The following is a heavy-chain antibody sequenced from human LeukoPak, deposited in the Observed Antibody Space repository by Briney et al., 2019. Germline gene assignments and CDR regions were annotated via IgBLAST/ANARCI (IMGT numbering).Heavy chain of an antibody. J-gene: IGHJ5*02. CDR3: ARHVGGSSWTYYNWFDP. V-gene: IGHV5-51*01. D-gene: IGHD6-13*01. CDR1: GYSFTSYW. CDR2: IYPGDSDT. Sequence: GESLKISCKGSGYSFTSYWIGWVRQMPGKGLEWMGIIYPGDSDTRYSPSFQGQVTISADKSISTAYLQWSSLKASDTAMYYCARHVGGSSWTYYNWFDPWGQGTLVTVSS.